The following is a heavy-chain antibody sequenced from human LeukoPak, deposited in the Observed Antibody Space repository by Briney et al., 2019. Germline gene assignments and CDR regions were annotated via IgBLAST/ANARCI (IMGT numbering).Heavy chain of an antibody. J-gene: IGHJ4*02. D-gene: IGHD6-13*01. CDR2: ISSSASTI. Sequence: GGSLRLSCAASGFTFSSYDMNWVRQAPGKGLEWVSYISSSASTIYYADSVKGRFTISRDNAKNSLYLQMNSLRAEDTAVYYCASHAVEYSSSWYSGYFDYWGQGTLVTVSS. CDR1: GFTFSSYD. CDR3: ASHAVEYSSSWYSGYFDY. V-gene: IGHV3-48*03.